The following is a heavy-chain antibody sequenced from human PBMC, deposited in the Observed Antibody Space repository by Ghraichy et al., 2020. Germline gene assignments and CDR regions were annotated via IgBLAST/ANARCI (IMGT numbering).Heavy chain of an antibody. Sequence: GGSLRLSCAASGFTFSSYWMSWVRQAPGKGLEWVANIKQDGSEKYYVDSVKGRFTISRDNARKSLYLQMNSLRAEDTAVYYCARDYSSSSSDYWGQGTLVPSPQ. J-gene: IGHJ4*02. CDR3: ARDYSSSSSDY. D-gene: IGHD6-6*01. V-gene: IGHV3-7*01. CDR2: IKQDGSEK. CDR1: GFTFSSYW.